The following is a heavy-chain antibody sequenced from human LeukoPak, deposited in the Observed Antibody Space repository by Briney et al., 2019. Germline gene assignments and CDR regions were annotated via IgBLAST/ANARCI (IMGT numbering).Heavy chain of an antibody. CDR2: ISSNGGST. J-gene: IGHJ4*02. D-gene: IGHD3-10*01. Sequence: GGSLRLSCAAPGFTFSSYAMHWVRQAPGKGLEYVSAISSNGGSTYYANSVKGRFTISRDNSKNTLYLQMGSLRAEDMAVYYCARGTRGFDYWGQGTLVTVSS. V-gene: IGHV3-64*01. CDR3: ARGTRGFDY. CDR1: GFTFSSYA.